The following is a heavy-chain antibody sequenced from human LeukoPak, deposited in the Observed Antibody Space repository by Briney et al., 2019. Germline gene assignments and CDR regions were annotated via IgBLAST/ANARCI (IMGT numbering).Heavy chain of an antibody. Sequence: ASETLSLTCTVSGGSINSNNYYWGWIRQPPGKGLEWIGSIYYSGSTYYNPSLKSRVTISVHTSKNQFSLKLSSVTAADTAVYYCARVREDYYDSSGYYHCHFDYWGQGTLVTVSS. J-gene: IGHJ4*02. CDR3: ARVREDYYDSSGYYHCHFDY. V-gene: IGHV4-39*07. CDR2: IYYSGST. D-gene: IGHD3-22*01. CDR1: GGSINSNNYY.